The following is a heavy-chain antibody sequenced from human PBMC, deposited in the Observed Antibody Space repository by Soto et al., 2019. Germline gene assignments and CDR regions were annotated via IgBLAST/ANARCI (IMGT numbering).Heavy chain of an antibody. Sequence: ASVKVSCKASGYTFTSYGISWVRQAPGQGLEGMGWISAYNGNTNYAQKLQGRVTMTTDTSTSTAYMELRSLRSDDTAVYYCAHSWGGQHLDQYYGMDVWGQGTAVTVSS. J-gene: IGHJ6*02. V-gene: IGHV1-18*04. D-gene: IGHD2-21*01. CDR2: ISAYNGNT. CDR1: GYTFTSYG. CDR3: AHSWGGQHLDQYYGMDV.